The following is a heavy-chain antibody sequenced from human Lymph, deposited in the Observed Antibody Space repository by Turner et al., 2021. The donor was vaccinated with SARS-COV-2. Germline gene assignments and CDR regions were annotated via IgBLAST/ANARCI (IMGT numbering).Heavy chain of an antibody. Sequence: EVQLVETGGGLLQPGGSLRLSCSASGIFSSRNYMNWVRQAPGKGLEWVSVIYSGGTTYYADSVKGRFTISRDNSKNTLYLQMNSLRVEDTAVYYCARDLGTYGMDVWGQGTTVTVSS. CDR2: IYSGGTT. D-gene: IGHD6-13*01. V-gene: IGHV3-53*02. J-gene: IGHJ6*02. CDR1: GIFSSRNY. CDR3: ARDLGTYGMDV.